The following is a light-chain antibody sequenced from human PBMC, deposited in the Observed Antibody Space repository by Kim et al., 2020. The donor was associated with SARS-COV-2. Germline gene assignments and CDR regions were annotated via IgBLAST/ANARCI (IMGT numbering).Light chain of an antibody. CDR2: GAS. CDR1: QGINNY. Sequence: SACVGDRITMTVRASQGINNYLAWFQQRPGRAPRSLIYGASNLQSGVPSKFSGSGFGTDFTLTITNLQPEDFATYYCQQYNGYPYTFGQGTKLEI. V-gene: IGKV1-16*02. J-gene: IGKJ2*01. CDR3: QQYNGYPYT.